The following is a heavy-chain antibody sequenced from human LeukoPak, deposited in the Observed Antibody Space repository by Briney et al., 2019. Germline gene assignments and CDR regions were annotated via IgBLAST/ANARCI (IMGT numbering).Heavy chain of an antibody. CDR2: INPNSGNT. Sequence: ASVKVSCKASGYTFTGYYMHWVRQAPGQGLEWMGWINPNSGNTNYAQKLQGRVTMTTDTSTSTAYMELRSLRSDDTAVYYCARHGLVRGVIITSRNWFDPWGQGTLVTVSS. J-gene: IGHJ5*02. CDR3: ARHGLVRGVIITSRNWFDP. V-gene: IGHV1-18*04. CDR1: GYTFTGYY. D-gene: IGHD3-10*01.